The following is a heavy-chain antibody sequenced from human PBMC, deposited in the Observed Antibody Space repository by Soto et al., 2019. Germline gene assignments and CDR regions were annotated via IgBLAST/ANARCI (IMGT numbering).Heavy chain of an antibody. V-gene: IGHV4-34*01. CDR2: INHSGNT. Sequence: QVLLQQWGAVLLKPSETLSLTCAVYGGSFSGYYWSWLRQPPGKGPEWIGEINHSGNTKYNPSLESRVTISVDTSKNQFSLKLNSVSAADTAVYYCARTGGMDVWSQGATVTVSS. CDR3: ARTGGMDV. J-gene: IGHJ6*02. CDR1: GGSFSGYY.